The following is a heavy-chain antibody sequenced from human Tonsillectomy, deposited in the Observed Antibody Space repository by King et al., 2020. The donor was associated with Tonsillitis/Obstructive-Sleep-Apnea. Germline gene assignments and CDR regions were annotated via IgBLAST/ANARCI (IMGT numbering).Heavy chain of an antibody. CDR1: GYSFTSYW. D-gene: IGHD3-16*01. Sequence: VQLVESGADVKKPGASLKISCKGSGYSFTSYWIGWVRQMPGKGLEWMGIIYPGESDARYSPSFQGQVTISAEKSISTAYLQWSSLKASDTAMYYCARRGGDHITYRNHWGQGTLVTVSS. CDR2: IYPGESDA. V-gene: IGHV5-51*01. J-gene: IGHJ5*02. CDR3: ARRGGDHITYRNH.